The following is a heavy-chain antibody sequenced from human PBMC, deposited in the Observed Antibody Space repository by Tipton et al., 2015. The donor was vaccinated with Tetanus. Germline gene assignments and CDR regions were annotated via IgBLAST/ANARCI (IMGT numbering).Heavy chain of an antibody. CDR2: IGTSTTNT. J-gene: IGHJ6*02. V-gene: IGHV3-21*04. D-gene: IGHD2-15*01. CDR1: GFIFSNYA. Sequence: VQLVQSGGGLVKPGGSLRLSCTVSGFIFSNYAMNWVRQAPGKGLEWVSSIGTSTTNTYYADSVKDRYTISRDNSRNEVYLHVTSLRGEDTAIYYCARRGCRGGSCYISPNYGMDVWGQGTTVTVSS. CDR3: ARRGCRGGSCYISPNYGMDV.